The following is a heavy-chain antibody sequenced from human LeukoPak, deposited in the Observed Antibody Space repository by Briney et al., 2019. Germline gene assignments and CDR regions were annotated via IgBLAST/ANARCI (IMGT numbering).Heavy chain of an antibody. CDR2: ISSGSSYT. Sequence: PGGSLRLSCAASGFTFSDYYMSWIRQAPGKGLEWVSYISSGSSYTNYADSVKGRFTISRDNAKNSLYLQMNSLRAEDTAVYYCARRHCSGGSCYFDYWGQGTLVTVSS. J-gene: IGHJ4*02. V-gene: IGHV3-11*06. CDR1: GFTFSDYY. CDR3: ARRHCSGGSCYFDY. D-gene: IGHD2-15*01.